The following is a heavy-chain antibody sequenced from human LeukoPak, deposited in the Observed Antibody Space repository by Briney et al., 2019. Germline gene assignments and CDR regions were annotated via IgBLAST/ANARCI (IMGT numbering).Heavy chain of an antibody. CDR2: INSDGSST. CDR3: ASQYCSGGSCYFLVDY. D-gene: IGHD2-15*01. Sequence: GGSLRLSCAASGFTFSSYWMHWVRQAPGKGLVWVSRINSDGSSTSYADSVKGRFTISRDNAKNTLYLQMNSLRAEDTAVYYCASQYCSGGSCYFLVDYWGQGTLVTVSS. CDR1: GFTFSSYW. V-gene: IGHV3-74*01. J-gene: IGHJ4*02.